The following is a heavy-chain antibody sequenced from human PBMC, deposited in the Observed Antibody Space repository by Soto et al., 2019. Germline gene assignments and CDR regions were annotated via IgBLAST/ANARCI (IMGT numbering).Heavy chain of an antibody. V-gene: IGHV3-23*01. J-gene: IGHJ5*02. CDR2: ISGGGETT. CDR3: AKNSGWFNT. CDR1: GFPFSTTD. Sequence: EFQVMQSGGGLVQPGGSLRLACAASGFPFSTTDMSWVRQAPGKGLEWVSTISGGGETTYYADSVKGRITISRDNFKNTVYLQMDGLRVDDTALYYCAKNSGWFNTWGQGDLVTVSS. D-gene: IGHD3-10*01.